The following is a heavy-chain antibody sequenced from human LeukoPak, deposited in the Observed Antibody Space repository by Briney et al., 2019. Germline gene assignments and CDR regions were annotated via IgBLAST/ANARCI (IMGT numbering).Heavy chain of an antibody. D-gene: IGHD3-10*01. CDR2: INPNSGGT. J-gene: IGHJ4*02. V-gene: IGHV1-2*02. Sequence: ASVKVSCKASGYTFTSYDINWVRQAPGQGLEWMGWINPNSGGTNYAQKFQGRVTMTRDTSISTAYMELSRLRSDDTAVYYCARVELWFGELFYFDYWGQGTLVTVSS. CDR3: ARVELWFGELFYFDY. CDR1: GYTFTSYD.